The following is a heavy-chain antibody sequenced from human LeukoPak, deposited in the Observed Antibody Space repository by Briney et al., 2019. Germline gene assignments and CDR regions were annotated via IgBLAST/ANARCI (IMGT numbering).Heavy chain of an antibody. J-gene: IGHJ4*02. CDR3: AGFSITMVRGAMPW. D-gene: IGHD3-10*01. Sequence: PSETLSLTCAVYGGSFSGYYWSWIRQPPGKGLEWIGEINHSGSTNYNPSLKSRVTISVDTSKNQFSLKLSSVTAADTAVYYCAGFSITMVRGAMPWWGQGTLVTVSS. V-gene: IGHV4-34*01. CDR1: GGSFSGYY. CDR2: INHSGST.